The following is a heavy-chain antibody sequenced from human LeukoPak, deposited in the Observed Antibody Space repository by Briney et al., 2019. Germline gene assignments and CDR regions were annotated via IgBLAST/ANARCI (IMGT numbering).Heavy chain of an antibody. CDR3: ARDKPSGY. Sequence: GGSLRLSCAASGFTFSSYGMHWVRQAPGKGLEWVAVISYDGSNKYYADSVKGRFSISRDNSKNTLYLQMNSLRAEDTAVYYCARDKPSGYWGQGTPVTVSS. CDR1: GFTFSSYG. CDR2: ISYDGSNK. V-gene: IGHV3-30*03. J-gene: IGHJ4*02. D-gene: IGHD3-10*01.